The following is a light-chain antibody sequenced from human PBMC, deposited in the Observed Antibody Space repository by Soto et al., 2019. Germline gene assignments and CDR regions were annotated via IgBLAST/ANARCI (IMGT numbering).Light chain of an antibody. CDR3: AAWDDSLNGVYV. J-gene: IGLJ1*01. Sequence: QSVLTQPPSASWTPGQRVTISCSGSRSNIGSNNVYWYQQLPGTAPKLLIYSNDKRPSGVPDRFSGSKSGTSASLAITGLQYEDEADYYCAAWDDSLNGVYVFGPGTKLTVL. V-gene: IGLV1-44*01. CDR2: SND. CDR1: RSNIGSNN.